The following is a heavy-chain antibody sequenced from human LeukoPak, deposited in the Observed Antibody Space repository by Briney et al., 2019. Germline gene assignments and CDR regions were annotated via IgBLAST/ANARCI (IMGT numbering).Heavy chain of an antibody. V-gene: IGHV6-1*01. Sequence: SQTLSLNCAISGLSVYSNRGVRTWIRQSPSRGLEWLGRTYYRSKWNIDYAVSVKSRITINPDTSKNQFSLQLNSVTPEDTAVYYCARGGGAFDIWGQGTMVTVSS. D-gene: IGHD1-26*01. J-gene: IGHJ3*02. CDR1: GLSVYSNRGV. CDR2: TYYRSKWNI. CDR3: ARGGGAFDI.